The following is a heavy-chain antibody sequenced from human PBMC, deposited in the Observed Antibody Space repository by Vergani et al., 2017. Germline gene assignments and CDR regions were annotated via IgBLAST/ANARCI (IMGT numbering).Heavy chain of an antibody. CDR3: ARGPCSGGSCYSGGVDY. CDR2: IYSGGST. Sequence: EVQLVESGGGLVQPGGSLRLSCAASGFTVSSNYMSWVRQAPGKGLEWVSVIYSGGSTYYADSVKGRFTISRDNSKNTLYLQMNSLRAEDTAVYYGARGPCSGGSCYSGGVDYCGQGTLVTDSS. CDR1: GFTVSSNY. D-gene: IGHD2-15*01. V-gene: IGHV3-66*02. J-gene: IGHJ4*02.